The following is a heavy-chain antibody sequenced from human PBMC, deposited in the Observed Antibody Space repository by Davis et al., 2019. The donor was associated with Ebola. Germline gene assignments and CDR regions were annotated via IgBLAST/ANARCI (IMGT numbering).Heavy chain of an antibody. CDR1: GDTLTSYA. V-gene: IGHV1-69*13. D-gene: IGHD2-15*01. CDR3: AHLGPQRYCSGGGCHGYLDY. J-gene: IGHJ4*02. CDR2: IIPVFRTA. Sequence: SVKVSCKAVGDTLTSYAMTWVRQAPGQGLEWMGGIIPVFRTANYAQKFQGRVTITADESTRTAYMELHGLRSEDTAVYYCAHLGPQRYCSGGGCHGYLDYWGQGTLVTVSS.